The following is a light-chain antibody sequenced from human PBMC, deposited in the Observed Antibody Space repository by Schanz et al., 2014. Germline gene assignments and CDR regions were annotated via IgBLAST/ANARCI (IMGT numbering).Light chain of an antibody. Sequence: DIQMTQSPSSLSASVGDRVTITCQASQDISNYLNWYQQKPGKAPKLLIYDASNLETGVPSRFSGSGSGSDFTLTISSLQPEDFATYYCQQGSSLPLTFGGGTMAGIK. CDR1: QDISNY. J-gene: IGKJ4*01. V-gene: IGKV1-33*01. CDR3: QQGSSLPLT. CDR2: DAS.